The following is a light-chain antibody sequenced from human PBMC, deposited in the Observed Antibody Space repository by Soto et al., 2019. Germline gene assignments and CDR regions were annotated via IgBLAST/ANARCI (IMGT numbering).Light chain of an antibody. CDR3: QSYDISLHNYV. CDR1: TSNIGAPYD. CDR2: GDN. J-gene: IGLJ1*01. V-gene: IGLV1-40*01. Sequence: QSVLTQPPSVSGSPGQRVSISCTGSTSNIGAPYDVHWYQHLPGAAPKLLIYGDNNRPSGVPDRFSGSKSGTSASLAITSLQAEDEADYYCQSYDISLHNYVSGTGTKVTVL.